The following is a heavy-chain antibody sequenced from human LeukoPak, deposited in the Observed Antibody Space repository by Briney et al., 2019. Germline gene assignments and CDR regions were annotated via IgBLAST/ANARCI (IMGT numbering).Heavy chain of an antibody. J-gene: IGHJ4*02. V-gene: IGHV4-38-2*01. Sequence: SETLSLTCAVSGYSISTGRYWGWIRQPPGKGLEWIGSIYQSGSTYYNPSLKSRVTISVDTSKIQFSLNLRSVTAADTAVYYCARSLSTAGIDYWGQGTLVTVSS. CDR2: IYQSGST. D-gene: IGHD2-2*01. CDR1: GYSISTGRY. CDR3: ARSLSTAGIDY.